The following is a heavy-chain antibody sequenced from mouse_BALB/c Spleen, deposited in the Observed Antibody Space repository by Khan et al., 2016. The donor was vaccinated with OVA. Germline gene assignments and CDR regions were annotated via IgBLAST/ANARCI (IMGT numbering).Heavy chain of an antibody. CDR2: FSGGGNI. V-gene: IGHV5-6-5*01. CDR1: GFTFSRYA. CDR3: ARGYYYGEMDY. J-gene: IGHJ4*01. D-gene: IGHD1-1*01. Sequence: EVELVESGGGLVKPGGSLKLSCAASGFTFSRYAMSWIRQSPEKRLEWVASFSGGGNIDYPDSVKGRLTISRDNARNILFLQMSSLRSEDTAIYYCARGYYYGEMDYWGQGTSVTVSS.